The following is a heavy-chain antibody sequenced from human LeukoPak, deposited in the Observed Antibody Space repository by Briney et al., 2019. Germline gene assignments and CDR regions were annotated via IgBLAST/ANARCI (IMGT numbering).Heavy chain of an antibody. J-gene: IGHJ4*02. D-gene: IGHD3-10*01. V-gene: IGHV1-18*03. CDR2: ISAYNGNA. CDR3: ARTPKRFGELYQPGDS. CDR1: GYTFTNYG. Sequence: ASVKVSCKASGYTFTNYGITWVRQVPGQGLEWLGWISAYNGNANYAQKFQDRVTLTSDRSTSTVYMELRSLRSDDMAIYYCARTPKRFGELYQPGDSWGQGTPLTVSS.